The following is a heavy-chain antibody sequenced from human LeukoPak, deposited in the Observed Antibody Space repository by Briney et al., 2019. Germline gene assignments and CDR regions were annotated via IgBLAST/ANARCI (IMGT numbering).Heavy chain of an antibody. CDR3: ARMAAVTQFDY. D-gene: IGHD4-17*01. V-gene: IGHV3-74*01. CDR1: GFTFSSYW. J-gene: IGHJ4*02. Sequence: GGSLRLSCAASGFTFSSYWMHWVRQAPGKGLVWVSRINSDGSSTSYADSVKGRFSISRDNAKNTLYLQMNSLRAEDTAVHYCARMAAVTQFDYWGQGTLVTVSS. CDR2: INSDGSST.